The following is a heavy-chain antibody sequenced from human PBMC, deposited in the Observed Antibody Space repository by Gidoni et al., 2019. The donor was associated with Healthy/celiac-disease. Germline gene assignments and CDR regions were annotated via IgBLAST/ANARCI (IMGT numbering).Heavy chain of an antibody. Sequence: EVQLVESGGGLVKPGGSLRLSCAASGFTFSNAWMSWVRQATGKGLEWVGRIKSKTDGGTTDYAAPVKGRFTISRDDSKNTLYLQMNSLKTEYTAVYYCTTGERPSYFDYWGQGTLVTVSS. CDR3: TTGERPSYFDY. CDR2: IKSKTDGGTT. D-gene: IGHD1-1*01. CDR1: GFTFSNAW. J-gene: IGHJ4*02. V-gene: IGHV3-15*01.